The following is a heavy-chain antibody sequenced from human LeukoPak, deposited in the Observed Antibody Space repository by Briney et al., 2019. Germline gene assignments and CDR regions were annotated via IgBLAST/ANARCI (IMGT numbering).Heavy chain of an antibody. CDR3: ARDRDGYNEYFDY. CDR1: GYTFSSYG. V-gene: IGHV1-18*01. D-gene: IGHD5-24*01. Sequence: GASVKVSCKASGYTFSSYGISWVRQAPGQGLEWMGWISAYNGNTNYAQKLQGRVTVTTDTSTSTAYMELRSLGSDDTAVYYCARDRDGYNEYFDYWGQGTLVTVSS. J-gene: IGHJ4*02. CDR2: ISAYNGNT.